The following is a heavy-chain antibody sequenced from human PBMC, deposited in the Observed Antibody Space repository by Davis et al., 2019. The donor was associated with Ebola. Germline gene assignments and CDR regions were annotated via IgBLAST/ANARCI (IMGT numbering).Heavy chain of an antibody. Sequence: ASVKVSCKASGYTFTGYYMHWVRQAPGQGLEWMGWISAYNGNTNYAQKLQGRVTMTTDTSTSTAYMELRSLRSDDTAVYYCAKSQSLSHVVVPAAIGAEYFQHWGQGTLVTVSP. CDR1: GYTFTGYY. J-gene: IGHJ1*01. D-gene: IGHD2-2*01. CDR2: ISAYNGNT. CDR3: AKSQSLSHVVVPAAIGAEYFQH. V-gene: IGHV1-18*04.